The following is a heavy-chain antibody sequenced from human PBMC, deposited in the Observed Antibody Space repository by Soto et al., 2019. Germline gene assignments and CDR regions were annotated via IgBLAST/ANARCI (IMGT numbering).Heavy chain of an antibody. J-gene: IGHJ4*02. CDR2: ISGSGDVI. V-gene: IGHV3-11*01. D-gene: IGHD2-15*01. CDR3: ARAPDCGEGSCYRHFDL. Sequence: QVQLVESGGGLVKPGGSLRLSCAASAFKFSDYYMSWVRQAPGKGLEWVSYISGSGDVIYYADSVKGRLTISRENDKKSVHLQMDTLRAEDTALYYCARAPDCGEGSCYRHFDLWGQGTRVAVSS. CDR1: AFKFSDYY.